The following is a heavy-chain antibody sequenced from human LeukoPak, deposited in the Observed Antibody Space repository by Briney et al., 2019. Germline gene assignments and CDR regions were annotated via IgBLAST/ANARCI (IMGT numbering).Heavy chain of an antibody. CDR1: GFTFGDYA. CDR2: IRSKAYGGTT. Sequence: GGSLRLSCTASGFTFGDYAMSWFRQAPGKGLEWVGFIRSKAYGGTTEYAASVKGRFTISRDDSKSIAYLQMNSLKTEDTAVYYCTRDLEPQPGLPYYYYYYMDVWGKGTTVTVSS. CDR3: TRDLEPQPGLPYYYYYYMDV. D-gene: IGHD5-12*01. V-gene: IGHV3-49*03. J-gene: IGHJ6*03.